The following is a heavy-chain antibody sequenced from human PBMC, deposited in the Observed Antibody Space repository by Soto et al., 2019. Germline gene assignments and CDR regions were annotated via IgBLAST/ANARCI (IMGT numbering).Heavy chain of an antibody. D-gene: IGHD6-13*01. Sequence: QVQLQQWGAGLLKPSETLSLTCAVYGGSFSGYYWSWIRQPPGKGLEWIGEINHSGSTNYNPSLKSRVTISVDTSKNQFSLKLSSVTAADTAVYYCARSQYSSSWYGRNWFDHWGQGTLVTVSS. CDR3: ARSQYSSSWYGRNWFDH. CDR2: INHSGST. V-gene: IGHV4-34*01. CDR1: GGSFSGYY. J-gene: IGHJ5*02.